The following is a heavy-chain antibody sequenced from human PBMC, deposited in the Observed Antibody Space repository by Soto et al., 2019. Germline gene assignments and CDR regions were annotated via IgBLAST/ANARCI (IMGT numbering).Heavy chain of an antibody. CDR2: ISAYNGNT. V-gene: IGHV1-18*01. J-gene: IGHJ4*02. CDR3: ARDVNKGFFDY. CDR1: GYTFTSYA. Sequence: QVQLVQSGAEVKKPGASVKVSCKASGYTFTSYAISWVRQAPGQGLEWMGWISAYNGNTNYARKLQGRVTMTTDTSTSPAYRELRSLRSDDTAVYYCARDVNKGFFDYWGQGTLVTVSS.